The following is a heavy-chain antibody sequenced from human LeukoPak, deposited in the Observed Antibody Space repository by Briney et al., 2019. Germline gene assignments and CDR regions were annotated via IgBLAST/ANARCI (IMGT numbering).Heavy chain of an antibody. Sequence: ASVTVSCTASGYTFTGYYMHWVRQAPGQGLEWMGWINPNSGGTNYAQKFQGRVTMTRDTSISTAYMELSRLRSDDTAVYYCARGRRPIAAAGTGNWFDPWGQGTLVTVSS. J-gene: IGHJ5*02. CDR2: INPNSGGT. D-gene: IGHD6-13*01. CDR1: GYTFTGYY. V-gene: IGHV1-2*02. CDR3: ARGRRPIAAAGTGNWFDP.